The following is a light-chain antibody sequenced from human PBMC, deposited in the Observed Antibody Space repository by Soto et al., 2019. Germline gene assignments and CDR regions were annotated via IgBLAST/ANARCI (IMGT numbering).Light chain of an antibody. V-gene: IGLV2-14*01. Sequence: QSALTQPASVSGSPGQSITISCTGTSSDVGGSNYVSWYQQHPGKAPKLMIYDVSTRPSGVSSRFSGSKSGNTASLTISGLQAEDEAYYYCSSYTSSSPVLFGGGTKLTAL. CDR3: SSYTSSSPVL. CDR2: DVS. CDR1: SSDVGGSNY. J-gene: IGLJ2*01.